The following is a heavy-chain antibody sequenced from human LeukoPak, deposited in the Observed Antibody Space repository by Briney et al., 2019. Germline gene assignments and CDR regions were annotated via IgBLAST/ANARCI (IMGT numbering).Heavy chain of an antibody. D-gene: IGHD3-9*01. CDR3: AREPRLRYFDWLCDY. V-gene: IGHV1-2*02. J-gene: IGHJ4*02. CDR1: GYTFTGYH. Sequence: ASVKVSCKASGYTFTGYHMHWVRQAPGQGLEWMGWINPNSGGTNYAQKFQGRVTMTRDTSISTAYMELSRLRSDDTAVYYCAREPRLRYFDWLCDYWGQGTLVTVSS. CDR2: INPNSGGT.